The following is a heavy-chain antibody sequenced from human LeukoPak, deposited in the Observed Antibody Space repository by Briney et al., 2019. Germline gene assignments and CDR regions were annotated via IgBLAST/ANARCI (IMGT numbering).Heavy chain of an antibody. CDR2: IYYSGST. CDR1: GGSISSYY. Sequence: SETLSLTCTVSGGSISSYYWSWIRQPPGKELEWIGYIYYSGSTNYNPSLKSRVTISVDTSKNQFSLKLTSVTAADTAVYYSAGLGLGDSFATGGQGPRVTVPS. CDR3: AGLGLGDSFAT. D-gene: IGHD2-15*01. V-gene: IGHV4-59*01. J-gene: IGHJ4*02.